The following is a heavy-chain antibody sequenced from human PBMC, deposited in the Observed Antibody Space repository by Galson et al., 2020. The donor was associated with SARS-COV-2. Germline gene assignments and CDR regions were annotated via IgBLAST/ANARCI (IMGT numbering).Heavy chain of an antibody. J-gene: IGHJ5*02. V-gene: IGHV3-9*01. CDR2: ISCNSGSI. CDR1: GFTFDDYA. Sequence: GGSLRLSCAASGFTFDDYAMHWVRQSPGKGLEWVSGISCNSGSIGYADSVKGRFTISRDNAKNSLYLQMNSLRAEDTALYYCAKVLGGSSPAFHHWGQGTLVTVSS. D-gene: IGHD3-16*01. CDR3: AKVLGGSSPAFHH.